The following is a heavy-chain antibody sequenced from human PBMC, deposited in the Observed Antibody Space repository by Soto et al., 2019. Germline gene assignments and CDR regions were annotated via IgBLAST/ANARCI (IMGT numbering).Heavy chain of an antibody. Sequence: QVQLVQSGAEVKKPGASVKVSCKASGYTFTSYDINWVRQATGQGLEWMGWMNPNSGNTGYAQKFQGRVTMTRNTSISTAYMELSSLRSEDTAVYYCATGVGSYLNYYYGMDVWGQGTTVTVSS. CDR1: GYTFTSYD. V-gene: IGHV1-8*01. CDR2: MNPNSGNT. D-gene: IGHD3-3*01. CDR3: ATGVGSYLNYYYGMDV. J-gene: IGHJ6*02.